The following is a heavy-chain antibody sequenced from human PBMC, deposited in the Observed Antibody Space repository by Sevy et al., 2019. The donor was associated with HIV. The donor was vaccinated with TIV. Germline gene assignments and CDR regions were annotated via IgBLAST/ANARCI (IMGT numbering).Heavy chain of an antibody. CDR3: VRAGGDTVVVTTAIGILVMDV. Sequence: GGSLRLSCTASGFTFSSYVISWVRQAPGKGLEWVANIKQDGSEKYYVDSVKGRFTISRDNAKNSLYLQMNSLRAEDTAVYYCVRAGGDTVVVTTAIGILVMDVWGQGTTVTVSS. CDR1: GFTFSSYV. D-gene: IGHD2-2*01. J-gene: IGHJ6*02. CDR2: IKQDGSEK. V-gene: IGHV3-7*01.